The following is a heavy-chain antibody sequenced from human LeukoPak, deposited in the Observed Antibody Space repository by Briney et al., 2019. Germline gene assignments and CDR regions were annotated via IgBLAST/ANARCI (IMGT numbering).Heavy chain of an antibody. V-gene: IGHV3-21*01. J-gene: IGHJ4*02. CDR2: IRGSGADK. CDR1: GFSFSTYS. Sequence: GGSLRLSCAASGFSFSTYSMSWVRQAPGKGLEWVSSIRGSGADKYHADSVKGRFTISRDNAENSLYMQMNSLRAEDTGVYYCVRDFLGESGAGGYWGQGTLVTVSS. CDR3: VRDFLGESGAGGY. D-gene: IGHD3-10*01.